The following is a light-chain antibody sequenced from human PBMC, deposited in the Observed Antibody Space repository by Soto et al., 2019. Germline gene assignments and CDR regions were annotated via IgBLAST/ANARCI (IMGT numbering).Light chain of an antibody. CDR1: SSEVGGYNY. J-gene: IGLJ1*01. Sequence: QSVLTQPASVSGSPGQSITISCTGTSSEVGGYNYVSWYQQQPGKAPKFMIYDVSNRPSGVSNRFSGSKSGNTASLTISGLHAEDESDYYCCSYTTSNTRQIVFGTG. V-gene: IGLV2-14*01. CDR3: CSYTTSNTRQIV. CDR2: DVS.